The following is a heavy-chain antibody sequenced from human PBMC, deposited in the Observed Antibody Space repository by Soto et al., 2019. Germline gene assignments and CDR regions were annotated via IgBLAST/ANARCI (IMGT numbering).Heavy chain of an antibody. CDR3: ARAPIVATISYFDY. V-gene: IGHV3-33*01. Sequence: GGSLRLSCAASGFTFSSYGMHWVRQAPGKGLEWVAVIWYDGSNKYYADSVKGRFTISRDNSKNTLYLQMNSLRAEDTAVYYCARAPIVATISYFDYWGQGTLVTVSS. CDR1: GFTFSSYG. CDR2: IWYDGSNK. D-gene: IGHD5-12*01. J-gene: IGHJ4*02.